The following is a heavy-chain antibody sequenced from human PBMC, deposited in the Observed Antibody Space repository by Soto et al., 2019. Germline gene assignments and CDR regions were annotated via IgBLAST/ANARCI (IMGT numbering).Heavy chain of an antibody. CDR1: GGSISSGDYY. V-gene: IGHV4-30-4*01. J-gene: IGHJ6*02. D-gene: IGHD4-4*01. CDR3: ARDGITTVTTEDYYYGMDV. CDR2: IYYSGST. Sequence: SETLSLTCTVSGGSISSGDYYWSWIRQPPGKGLEWIGYIYYSGSTYYNPSLKSRVTISVDTSKNQFSLKLSSVTAADTAVYYCARDGITTVTTEDYYYGMDVWGQGTTVTVSS.